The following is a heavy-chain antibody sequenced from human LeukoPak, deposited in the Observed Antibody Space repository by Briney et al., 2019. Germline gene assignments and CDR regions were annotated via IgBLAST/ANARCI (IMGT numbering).Heavy chain of an antibody. V-gene: IGHV3-23*01. Sequence: GGTLRLSCAASGFTFSSYSMSWVRQAPGKGLEWVSGTSDRGDYTYYADSVKGRFTISRDTSKNTLYLQMNSLRAEDTAVYYCAKEGPSGYDLYYFDYWGQGTLVTVSS. J-gene: IGHJ4*02. CDR1: GFTFSSYS. D-gene: IGHD5-12*01. CDR2: TSDRGDYT. CDR3: AKEGPSGYDLYYFDY.